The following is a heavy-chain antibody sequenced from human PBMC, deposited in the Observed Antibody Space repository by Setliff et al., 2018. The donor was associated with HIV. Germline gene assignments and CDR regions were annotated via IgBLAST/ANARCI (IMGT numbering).Heavy chain of an antibody. Sequence: SETLSLTCAVYGGSMSSTIYYWGWIRQPPGKGLTWIGSIYYTGGTYYNPSLKSRVTISVDTSKNQFSLKLSSVTAADTAVYYCARRGFWSDGRACDIWGQGTMVTVSS. CDR2: IYYTGGT. D-gene: IGHD3-3*01. J-gene: IGHJ3*02. V-gene: IGHV4-39*01. CDR3: ARRGFWSDGRACDI. CDR1: GGSMSSTIYY.